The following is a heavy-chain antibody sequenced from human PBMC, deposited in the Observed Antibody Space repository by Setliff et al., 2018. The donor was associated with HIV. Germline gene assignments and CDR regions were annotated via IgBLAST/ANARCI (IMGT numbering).Heavy chain of an antibody. D-gene: IGHD6-13*01. V-gene: IGHV4-34*01. J-gene: IGHJ6*03. Sequence: PSETLSLTCAVYGGSFSDYYWTWIRQSPGKGLEWIGEINHRGSTNYNPSLKSRVTVSVDTSKSQFSLKLSSVTAADTAVYYCARVSCSSWYSIPLYYYYSMDVWGKGTTVTVSS. CDR1: GGSFSDYY. CDR2: INHRGST. CDR3: ARVSCSSWYSIPLYYYYSMDV.